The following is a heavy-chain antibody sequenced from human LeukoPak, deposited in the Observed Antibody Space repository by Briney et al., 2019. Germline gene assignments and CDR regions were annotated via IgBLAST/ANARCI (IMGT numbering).Heavy chain of an antibody. Sequence: GGSLRLSCAASGFTFSSYGMHWVRQAPGKGLEWVAVIWYDGSNKYYADSVKGRFTISRDNSKNTLYLQMNSLRAEDTAVYYCARDAISSIAAPRRALTASLDYWGQGTLVTVSS. V-gene: IGHV3-33*01. CDR2: IWYDGSNK. CDR3: ARDAISSIAAPRRALTASLDY. D-gene: IGHD6-6*01. CDR1: GFTFSSYG. J-gene: IGHJ4*02.